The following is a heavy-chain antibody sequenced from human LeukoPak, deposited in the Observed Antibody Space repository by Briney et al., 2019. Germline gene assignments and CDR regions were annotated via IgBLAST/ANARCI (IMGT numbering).Heavy chain of an antibody. CDR3: ARSKGDSGYDYYYYYGMDV. D-gene: IGHD5-12*01. CDR2: IYYSGST. Sequence: PSETLSLTCTVSGGSISSSSYYWGWIRQPPGKGLEWIGSIYYSGSTYYNPSLKSRVTISVDTSKNQFSLKLSSVTAADTAVYYCARSKGDSGYDYYYYYGMDVWGQGTTVTVSS. J-gene: IGHJ6*02. CDR1: GGSISSSSYY. V-gene: IGHV4-39*07.